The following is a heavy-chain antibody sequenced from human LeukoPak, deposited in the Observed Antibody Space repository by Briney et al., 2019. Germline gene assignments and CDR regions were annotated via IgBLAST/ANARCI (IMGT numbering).Heavy chain of an antibody. J-gene: IGHJ4*02. CDR2: IYHSGST. D-gene: IGHD3-10*01. CDR3: ASALWSDAKVFDS. CDR1: GGSISSSNW. Sequence: SETLSLTCAVSGGSISSSNWWSWVRQPPGKGLEWIGEIYHSGSTNYNPSLKSRVTISVDKSKNQFSLKLTSVIAADPAVYYCASALWSDAKVFDSWGQGTLVTVSS. V-gene: IGHV4-4*02.